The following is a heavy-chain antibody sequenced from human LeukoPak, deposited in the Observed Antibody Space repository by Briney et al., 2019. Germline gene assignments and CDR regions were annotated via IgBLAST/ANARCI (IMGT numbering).Heavy chain of an antibody. Sequence: GGSLRLSCGASGFTVSTNYMSWVRQAPGKGLEWVSIIYSGGSTYYADSVKGRFTISRDNSKNTLYPQMNSLRAEDTAVYYCASYRYGSSFAFDIWGQGTMVTVSS. J-gene: IGHJ3*02. CDR1: GFTVSTNY. V-gene: IGHV3-66*01. CDR3: ASYRYGSSFAFDI. D-gene: IGHD6-6*01. CDR2: IYSGGST.